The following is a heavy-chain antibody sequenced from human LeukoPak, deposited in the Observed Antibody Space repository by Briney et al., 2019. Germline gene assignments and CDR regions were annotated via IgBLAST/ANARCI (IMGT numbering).Heavy chain of an antibody. Sequence: GGSLRLSCAASRFTFSSYGMHWVRQAPGKGLEWVAFIRYDGSNKYYADSVKGRFTISRDNSRNTVYLQMNSLRVADTALYFCARENIFDFWGQGTLVTVSS. CDR2: IRYDGSNK. V-gene: IGHV3-30*02. J-gene: IGHJ4*01. D-gene: IGHD2/OR15-2a*01. CDR1: RFTFSSYG. CDR3: ARENIFDF.